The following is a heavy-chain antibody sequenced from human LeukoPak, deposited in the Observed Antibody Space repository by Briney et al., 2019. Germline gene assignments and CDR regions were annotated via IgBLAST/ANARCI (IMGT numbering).Heavy chain of an antibody. CDR2: IYYSGST. D-gene: IGHD6-19*01. CDR1: GGSISSSSYY. Sequence: PSETLSLTCTVSGGSISSSSYYWGWIRQPPGKGLEWIGSIYYSGSTYYNPSLKSRVTISVDTSKNQFSLKLSSVTAADTAVYYCARGKRQWLVLGWFDPWGQGTLVTVSS. V-gene: IGHV4-39*07. J-gene: IGHJ5*02. CDR3: ARGKRQWLVLGWFDP.